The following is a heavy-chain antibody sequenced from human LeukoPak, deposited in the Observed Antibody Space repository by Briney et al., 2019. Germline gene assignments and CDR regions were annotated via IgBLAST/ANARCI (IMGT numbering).Heavy chain of an antibody. J-gene: IGHJ3*02. D-gene: IGHD3-22*01. Sequence: GESLKISCKGSGYNFPNYWIGWVRQMPGKGLEWMGIIYPGDSDARYSPSFQGRVTISADKSISTTYLQWSSLKASDTAMYYCARHRRKSSGYYPLDAFDIWGQGTMVTVSS. V-gene: IGHV5-51*01. CDR3: ARHRRKSSGYYPLDAFDI. CDR1: GYNFPNYW. CDR2: IYPGDSDA.